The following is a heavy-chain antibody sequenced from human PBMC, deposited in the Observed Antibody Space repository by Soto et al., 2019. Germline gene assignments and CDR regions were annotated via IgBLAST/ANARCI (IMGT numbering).Heavy chain of an antibody. J-gene: IGHJ3*01. Sequence: QVQLVQSGAEVKKPGASVKVSCKASGYTFNRHVLIWVRQAPGQGLEWIGWISGYNGDTDYRQTLQGRVSLTRDTSTSTAYMELGSLRSDDTAMYFFVREQIGDRAFDGWVQGTMVTVSS. CDR3: VREQIGDRAFDG. D-gene: IGHD3-16*01. V-gene: IGHV1-18*01. CDR2: ISGYNGDT. CDR1: GYTFNRHV.